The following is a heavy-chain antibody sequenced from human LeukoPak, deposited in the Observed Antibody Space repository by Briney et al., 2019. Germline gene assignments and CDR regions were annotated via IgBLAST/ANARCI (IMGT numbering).Heavy chain of an antibody. Sequence: SPTLSLTFAFSGYSVSSNSAAWNWIRQSPSRGLEWLGRTYYRSKWYNDYAVSVKSRITINPDTSKNQFSLQLNSVTPEDTAVYYCARSSAAAGTEQWFDPWGQGTLVTVSS. CDR2: TYYRSKWYN. CDR1: GYSVSSNSAA. V-gene: IGHV6-1*01. CDR3: ARSSAAAGTEQWFDP. D-gene: IGHD6-13*01. J-gene: IGHJ5*02.